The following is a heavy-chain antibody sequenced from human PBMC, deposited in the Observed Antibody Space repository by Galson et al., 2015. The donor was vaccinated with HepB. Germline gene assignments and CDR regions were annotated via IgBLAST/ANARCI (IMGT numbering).Heavy chain of an antibody. D-gene: IGHD5-18*01. V-gene: IGHV3-9*01. J-gene: IGHJ6*02. Sequence: SLRLSCAASGFTFDDYAMHWVRQAPGKGLEWVSGISWNSGSIGYADSVKGRFTISRDNAKNSLYLQMNSLRAKDTALYYCAKAHAYSYEFGYGMDVWGQGTTVTVSS. CDR2: ISWNSGSI. CDR3: AKAHAYSYEFGYGMDV. CDR1: GFTFDDYA.